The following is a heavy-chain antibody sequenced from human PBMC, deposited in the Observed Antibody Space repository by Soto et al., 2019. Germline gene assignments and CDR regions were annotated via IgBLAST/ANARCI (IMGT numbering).Heavy chain of an antibody. J-gene: IGHJ4*02. CDR1: GFTFSSYA. V-gene: IGHV3-30-3*01. Sequence: QVQLVESGGGVVQPGRSLRLSCAASGFTFSSYAMHWVRQAPGKGLEWVAVISYDGSNKYYADSVKGRFTISRDNSKNTLYLQMNSLRAEDTAVYYCARVGATTGEEYWGQGTLVTVSS. CDR3: ARVGATTGEEY. D-gene: IGHD1-26*01. CDR2: ISYDGSNK.